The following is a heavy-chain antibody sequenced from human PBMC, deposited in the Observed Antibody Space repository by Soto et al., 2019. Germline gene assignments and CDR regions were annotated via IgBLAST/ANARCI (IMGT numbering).Heavy chain of an antibody. CDR2: IIPIFGTA. CDR3: ARGAPFDFWSGYYTGIGADYYYGMDV. J-gene: IGHJ6*02. D-gene: IGHD3-3*01. CDR1: GGTFSSYA. Sequence: SVKVSCKASGGTFSSYAISWVRQAPGQGLEWMGGIIPIFGTANYAQKFQGRVTITADESTSTAYMGLSSLRSEDTAVYYCARGAPFDFWSGYYTGIGADYYYGMDVWGQGTTVTVSS. V-gene: IGHV1-69*13.